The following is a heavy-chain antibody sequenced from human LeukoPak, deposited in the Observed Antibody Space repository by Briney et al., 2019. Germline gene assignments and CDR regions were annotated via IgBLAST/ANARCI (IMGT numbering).Heavy chain of an antibody. V-gene: IGHV3-30*04. D-gene: IGHD3-3*01. CDR1: GFTFISYV. CDR3: ARDGPLITIFGYFDN. CDR2: ISYDGSNK. J-gene: IGHJ4*02. Sequence: GRSLRLSCAASGFTFISYVMHWVRQAPGKGLEWVAVISYDGSNKYYADSVKGRFTISRDNSKNTLYLQMNSLRAEDTALYYCARDGPLITIFGYFDNWGQGTLVSVSS.